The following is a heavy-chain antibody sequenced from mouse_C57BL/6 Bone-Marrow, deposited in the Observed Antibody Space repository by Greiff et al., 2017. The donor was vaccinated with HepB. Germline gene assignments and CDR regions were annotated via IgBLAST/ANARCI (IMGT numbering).Heavy chain of an antibody. V-gene: IGHV3-6*01. CDR3: ARERVYYYGSSYYFDY. CDR2: ISYDGSN. CDR1: GYSITSGYY. J-gene: IGHJ2*01. D-gene: IGHD1-1*01. Sequence: EVQRVESGPGLVKPSQSLSLTCSVTGYSITSGYYWNWIRQFPGNKLEWMGYISYDGSNNYNPSLKNRISITRDTSKNQFFLKLNSVTTEDTATYYCARERVYYYGSSYYFDYWGQGTTLTVSS.